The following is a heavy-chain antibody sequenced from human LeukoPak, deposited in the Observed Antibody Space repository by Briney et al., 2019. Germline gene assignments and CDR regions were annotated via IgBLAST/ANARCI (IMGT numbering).Heavy chain of an antibody. CDR1: GFIFSSYS. CDR2: ISSSSSYI. V-gene: IGHV3-21*01. D-gene: IGHD3-22*01. Sequence: GGSLRLSCAASGFIFSSYSMNWVRQAPGKGLEWVSSISSSSSYIYYADSVKGRFTISRDNAKNSLYLQMNSLRAEDTAVYYCARRGTRFDYYDSSGYLFDYWGQGTLVTVSS. CDR3: ARRGTRFDYYDSSGYLFDY. J-gene: IGHJ4*02.